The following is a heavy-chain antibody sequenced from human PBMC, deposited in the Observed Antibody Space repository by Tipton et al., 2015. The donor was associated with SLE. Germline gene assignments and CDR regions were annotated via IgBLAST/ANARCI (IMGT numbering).Heavy chain of an antibody. CDR1: GGSISSGSYY. V-gene: IGHV4-39*07. D-gene: IGHD1-26*01. J-gene: IGHJ3*02. CDR3: ASSVGIDAFDI. Sequence: TLSLTCTVSGGSISSGSYYWSWIRQPPGKGLEWIGEINHSGSTNYNPSLKSRVTISVDTSKNQFSLKLSSVTAADTAVYYCASSVGIDAFDIWGQGTMVTVSS. CDR2: INHSGST.